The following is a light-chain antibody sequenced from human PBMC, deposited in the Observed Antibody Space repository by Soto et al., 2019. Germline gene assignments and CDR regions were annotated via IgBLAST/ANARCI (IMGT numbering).Light chain of an antibody. V-gene: IGKV3-11*01. CDR3: EQRSNLPGT. J-gene: IGKJ3*01. CDR2: DAS. CDR1: QSVSSY. Sequence: EIVLTQSPATLSLSPGERATLSCRASQSVSSYLAWYQQKPGQAPRLLIYDASNRATGIPARFSGSGSETDITLTISSLEPEDFAVYYCEQRSNLPGTFGPGTKVDIK.